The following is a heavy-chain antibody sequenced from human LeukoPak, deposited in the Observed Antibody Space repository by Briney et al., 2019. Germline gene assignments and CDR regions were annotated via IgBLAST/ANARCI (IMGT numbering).Heavy chain of an antibody. J-gene: IGHJ4*02. V-gene: IGHV1-69*13. CDR3: ASGGASYCGGDCYSASDY. D-gene: IGHD2-21*02. CDR1: GGTFSIYA. Sequence: SVKVSCTASGGTFSIYAISWVRQAPGQGLEWMGGIIPIFGTANYAQKFQGRVTITADESTSTAYMELSSLRSEDTAVYYCASGGASYCGGDCYSASDYWGQGTLVTVSS. CDR2: IIPIFGTA.